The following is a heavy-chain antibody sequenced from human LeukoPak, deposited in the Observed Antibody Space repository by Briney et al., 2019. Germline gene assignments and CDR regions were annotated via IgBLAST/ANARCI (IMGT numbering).Heavy chain of an antibody. CDR1: GFTFSSYE. V-gene: IGHV3-48*03. D-gene: IGHD5-18*01. CDR2: ISSSGSTI. Sequence: PGGSLRLSCAASGFTFSSYEMNWVRQAPGKGLEWVSYISSSGSTIYYADSVKGRFTISRDNAKNSLYLQMNSLRAEDTAVYYCAKFPPWGAMAETLDYWGQGTLVTVSS. CDR3: AKFPPWGAMAETLDY. J-gene: IGHJ4*02.